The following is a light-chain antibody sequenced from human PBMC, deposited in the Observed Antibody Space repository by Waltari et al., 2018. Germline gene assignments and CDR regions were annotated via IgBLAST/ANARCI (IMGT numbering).Light chain of an antibody. Sequence: EIVLTQSPGTLSLSPGERATLSCRASQSVSSSYLTWYQQKPGQAPRLLIYDASSRATGIPDRFSGSGSGTDFTLTISRLEPEDFAVYYCKQFGTSPWTFGQGTKVEIK. CDR1: QSVSSSY. CDR3: KQFGTSPWT. J-gene: IGKJ1*01. CDR2: DAS. V-gene: IGKV3-20*01.